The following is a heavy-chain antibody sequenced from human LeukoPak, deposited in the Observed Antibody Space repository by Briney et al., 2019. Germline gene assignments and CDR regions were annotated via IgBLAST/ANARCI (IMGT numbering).Heavy chain of an antibody. J-gene: IGHJ1*01. D-gene: IGHD4-23*01. CDR2: ISSSSSYI. V-gene: IGHV3-21*01. Sequence: PGGSLRLSCAASGFTFSSYWMHWVRQAPGKGLEWVSSISSSSSYIYYADSVKGRFTISRDNAKNSLYLQMNSLRAEDTAVYYCARDPDYGGNPGYFQHWGQGTLVTVSS. CDR1: GFTFSSYW. CDR3: ARDPDYGGNPGYFQH.